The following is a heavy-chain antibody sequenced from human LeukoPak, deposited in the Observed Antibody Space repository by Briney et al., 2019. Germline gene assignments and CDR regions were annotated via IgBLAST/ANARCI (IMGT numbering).Heavy chain of an antibody. J-gene: IGHJ4*02. Sequence: SVKVSCKASGGTFSSYAISWVRQAPGQGLEWMGGIIPIFGTANYAQKFQGRVTITADESTSTAYMELSSLRSEDTAVYYCARENRLLRSFDYWGQGTLVTVSS. CDR1: GGTFSSYA. V-gene: IGHV1-69*01. CDR3: ARENRLLRSFDY. CDR2: IIPIFGTA. D-gene: IGHD5-12*01.